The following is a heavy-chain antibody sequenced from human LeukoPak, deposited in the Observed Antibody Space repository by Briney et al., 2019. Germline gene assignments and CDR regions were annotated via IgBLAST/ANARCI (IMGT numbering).Heavy chain of an antibody. J-gene: IGHJ4*02. V-gene: IGHV3-30*02. CDR1: GFTFSSHG. CDR3: AKSSSWPYYFDY. D-gene: IGHD6-13*01. CDR2: IRYDGSNK. Sequence: QTGGSLRLSCAASGFTFSSHGMHWVRQAPGKGLEWVAFIRYDGSNKYYADSVKGRFTISRDNSKNTLYLQMNSLRAEDTAVYYCAKSSSWPYYFDYWGQGTLVTVSS.